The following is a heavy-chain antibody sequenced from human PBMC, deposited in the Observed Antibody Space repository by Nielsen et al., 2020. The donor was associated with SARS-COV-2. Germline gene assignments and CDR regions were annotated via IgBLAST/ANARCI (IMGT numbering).Heavy chain of an antibody. CDR1: GFTFSSYG. J-gene: IGHJ4*02. D-gene: IGHD4-17*01. Sequence: GESLKISCAASGFTFSSYGMHWVRQAPGKGLEWVSAISGSGGSTYYADSVKGRFTISRDNSKNTLYLQMNSLRAEDTAVYYCAKDGARGDYGYFDYWGQGTLVTVSS. CDR3: AKDGARGDYGYFDY. V-gene: IGHV3-23*01. CDR2: ISGSGGST.